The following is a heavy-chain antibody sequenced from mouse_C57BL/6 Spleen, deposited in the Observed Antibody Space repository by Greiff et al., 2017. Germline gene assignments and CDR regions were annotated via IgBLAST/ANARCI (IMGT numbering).Heavy chain of an antibody. CDR1: GYTFTSYW. Sequence: VQGVESGAELAKPGASVKLSCKASGYTFTSYWMHWVKQRPGQGLEWIGYINPSSGYTKYNQKFKDKATLTADKSSSTAYMQLSSLTYEDSAVYYCARPITTVVAEDAMDYWGQGTSVTVSS. D-gene: IGHD1-1*01. CDR3: ARPITTVVAEDAMDY. J-gene: IGHJ4*01. V-gene: IGHV1-7*01. CDR2: INPSSGYT.